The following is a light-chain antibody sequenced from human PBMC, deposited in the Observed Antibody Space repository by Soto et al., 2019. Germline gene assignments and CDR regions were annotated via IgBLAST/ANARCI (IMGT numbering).Light chain of an antibody. CDR2: DTS. Sequence: EVVLTQSPGTLSLSPGERATLSCRASQSVGRFVAWYQHKPGQAPRLLIYDTSNRVTGIPARFSGSESGTEFTLTVSSLQSEDFAVYYCQQYIKWPITFGQGTRLEIK. CDR3: QQYIKWPIT. V-gene: IGKV3-11*01. J-gene: IGKJ5*01. CDR1: QSVGRF.